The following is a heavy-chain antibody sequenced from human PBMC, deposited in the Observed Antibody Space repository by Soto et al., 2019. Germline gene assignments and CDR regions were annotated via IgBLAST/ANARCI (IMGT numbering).Heavy chain of an antibody. Sequence: QLQLQESGPGLVKPSETLSLTCTVSGDSISGATYYWGWIRQPPGKGLEWIGTIYYSGSTYYNPSLKSRVTISVDTSKNHFSLNLTSMTAADTAVYYCARRRGDRSGYYPYYFDYWGQGTLVTVSS. J-gene: IGHJ4*02. CDR1: GDSISGATYY. CDR2: IYYSGST. V-gene: IGHV4-39*02. D-gene: IGHD3-22*01. CDR3: ARRRGDRSGYYPYYFDY.